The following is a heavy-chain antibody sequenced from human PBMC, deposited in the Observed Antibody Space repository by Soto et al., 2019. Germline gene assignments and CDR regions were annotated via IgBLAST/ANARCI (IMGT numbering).Heavy chain of an antibody. CDR2: IGTAGDT. CDR3: ARGRTSCSGGSCSPYYFDY. D-gene: IGHD2-15*01. Sequence: GGSLRLSCAASGFTFSSYDMHWVRQATGKGLEWVSAIGTAGDTYYPGSVKGPFTISRENAKNSLYLQMNSLRAEDTAVYYCARGRTSCSGGSCSPYYFDYWGQGTLVTVSS. CDR1: GFTFSSYD. V-gene: IGHV3-13*01. J-gene: IGHJ4*02.